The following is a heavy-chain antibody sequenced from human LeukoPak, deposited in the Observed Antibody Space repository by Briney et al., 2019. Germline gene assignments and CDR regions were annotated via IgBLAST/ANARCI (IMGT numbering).Heavy chain of an antibody. CDR2: INPSGGST. Sequence: ASVKVSCKASGYTFTSYYMHWVRQAPGQGLERMGIINPSGGSTSYAQKFQGRVTMTRDTSTSTVYMELSSLRSEDTAVYYCARVKDCSSTSCYATGDAFDIWGQGTMVTVSS. CDR1: GYTFTSYY. J-gene: IGHJ3*02. D-gene: IGHD2-2*01. CDR3: ARVKDCSSTSCYATGDAFDI. V-gene: IGHV1-46*01.